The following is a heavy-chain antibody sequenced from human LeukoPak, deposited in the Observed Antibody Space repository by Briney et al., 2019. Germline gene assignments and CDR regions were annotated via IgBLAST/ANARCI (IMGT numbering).Heavy chain of an antibody. CDR3: ARHLRGRAVAGTDAFDI. CDR1: GGSISSYY. J-gene: IGHJ3*02. V-gene: IGHV4-4*09. CDR2: IYTSGST. D-gene: IGHD6-19*01. Sequence: SETLSLTCTVSGGSISSYYWSWIRQPPGKGLEWIGYIYTSGSTNYNPSLKSRVTISVDTSKNQFSLKLSSVTAADTAVYYYARHLRGRAVAGTDAFDIWGQGTMVTVSS.